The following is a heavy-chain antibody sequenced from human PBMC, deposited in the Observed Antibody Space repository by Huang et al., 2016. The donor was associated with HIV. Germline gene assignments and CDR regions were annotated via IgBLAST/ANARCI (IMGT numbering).Heavy chain of an antibody. Sequence: QLQLQESGPGLVKPSETLSLTCTVSGGSIRSDIYYWGWIRPPPGKGLEWMGSIYYSGSTYYTPSLKRRVTITVDTSKNHFSLRMRSVTAADTAVYYCARLPGSITMIRGVITDPYWGQGTLVTVSS. D-gene: IGHD3-10*01. J-gene: IGHJ4*02. V-gene: IGHV4-39*02. CDR3: ARLPGSITMIRGVITDPY. CDR1: GGSIRSDIYY. CDR2: IYYSGST.